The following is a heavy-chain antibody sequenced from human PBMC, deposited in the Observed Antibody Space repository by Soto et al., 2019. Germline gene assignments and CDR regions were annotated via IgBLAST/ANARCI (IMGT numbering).Heavy chain of an antibody. CDR2: ISNDGSKK. D-gene: IGHD3-10*01. Sequence: GGPRRVSCGAAGVTCGSQGVHWVRQAPGKGLEWVAVISNDGSKKYYADSSKGRFTISRDNSKNTVYLQMNSLRAEDTAVYYCAKSAYGSGLGAFDIWGQGTMVTV. CDR3: AKSAYGSGLGAFDI. J-gene: IGHJ3*02. CDR1: GVTCGSQG. V-gene: IGHV3-30*18.